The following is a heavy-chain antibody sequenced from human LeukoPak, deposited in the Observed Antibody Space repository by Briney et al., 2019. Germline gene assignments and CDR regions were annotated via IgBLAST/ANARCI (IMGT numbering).Heavy chain of an antibody. D-gene: IGHD3-10*01. CDR2: IWYDGSNK. V-gene: IGHV3-33*01. CDR3: ARDRNYGSGLDNLPFDY. CDR1: GFTFSNYG. J-gene: IGHJ4*02. Sequence: LRLSCAASGFTFSNYGMHWVRQAPGKGLEWVAVIWYDGSNKNYADSVKGRFTISRDNSENTLYLQMNSLRAEDTAVYYCARDRNYGSGLDNLPFDYRGQGTLVTVSS.